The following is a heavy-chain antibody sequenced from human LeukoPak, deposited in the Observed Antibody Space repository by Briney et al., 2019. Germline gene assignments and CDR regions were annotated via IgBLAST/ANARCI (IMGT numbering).Heavy chain of an antibody. D-gene: IGHD6-19*01. V-gene: IGHV3-48*01. J-gene: IGHJ3*02. CDR1: GFTFSSYS. Sequence: GGSLRLSCAASGFTFSSYSMNWVRQAPGKGLEWVSYISSSSSTIYYADSLKGRFTISRDNAKNSLYLQMNSLRAEDTAVYYCAKDQGYSSAWYSRDGFDMWGQGTMVTVSS. CDR2: ISSSSSTI. CDR3: AKDQGYSSAWYSRDGFDM.